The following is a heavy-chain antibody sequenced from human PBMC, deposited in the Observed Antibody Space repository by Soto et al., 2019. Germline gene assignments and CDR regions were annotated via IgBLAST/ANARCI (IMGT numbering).Heavy chain of an antibody. CDR1: GYTFTSYG. CDR2: ISAYNGNT. J-gene: IGHJ4*02. V-gene: IGHV1-18*01. Sequence: QVQLVQSGAEVKKPGASVKVSCKASGYTFTSYGISWVRQAPVQGLEWMGWISAYNGNTNYAQKLPGRVTMTTDTSARTVDMELRSLRSADTAVYYCSIDAAVGLFDYWGQGTLVSVSS. D-gene: IGHD1-26*01. CDR3: SIDAAVGLFDY.